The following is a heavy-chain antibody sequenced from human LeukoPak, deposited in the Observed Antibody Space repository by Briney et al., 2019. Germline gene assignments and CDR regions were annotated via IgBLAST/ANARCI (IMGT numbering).Heavy chain of an antibody. Sequence: GGSLRLSCAASGFTFNDYAMSWVRQAPGRGLEWVSFISSNAGTIYYADSVKGRFTISRDNSKNMLSLQMNRLRVEDTAMYYCAKSSGGSRYPLDYWGRGSLVTVSS. CDR3: AKSSGGSRYPLDY. CDR2: ISSNAGTI. J-gene: IGHJ4*02. CDR1: GFTFNDYA. D-gene: IGHD2-15*01. V-gene: IGHV3-23*01.